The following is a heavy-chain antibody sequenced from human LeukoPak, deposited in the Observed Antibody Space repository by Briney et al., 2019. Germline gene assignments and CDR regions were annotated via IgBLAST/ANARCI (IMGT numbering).Heavy chain of an antibody. J-gene: IGHJ4*02. CDR1: GGSISSYY. CDR3: ARGERGHEYFFDY. CDR2: IYYSGST. Sequence: PSETLSLTCTVSGGSISSYYWSWIRQPPGKGLEWIGYIYYSGSTNYNPSLKSRVTISVDTSKNQFSLKLSSVTAADTAVYYCARGERGHEYFFDYWGQGTLVTVSS. V-gene: IGHV4-59*12. D-gene: IGHD1-1*01.